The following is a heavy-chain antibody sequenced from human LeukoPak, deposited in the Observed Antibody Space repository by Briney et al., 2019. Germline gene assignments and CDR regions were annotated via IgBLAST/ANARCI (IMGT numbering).Heavy chain of an antibody. CDR1: GFTFSSYS. Sequence: PGGSLRLSCAASGFTFSSYSMNWVRQAPGKGLEWVSGISWNSGSIGYADSVKGRFTISRDNAKNSLYLQMNSLRAEDTALYYCAKGLNLDYWGQGTLVTVSS. D-gene: IGHD1-14*01. V-gene: IGHV3-9*01. J-gene: IGHJ4*02. CDR2: ISWNSGSI. CDR3: AKGLNLDY.